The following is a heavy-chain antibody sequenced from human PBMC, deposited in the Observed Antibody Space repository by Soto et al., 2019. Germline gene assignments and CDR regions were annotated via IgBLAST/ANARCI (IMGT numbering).Heavy chain of an antibody. J-gene: IGHJ6*02. Sequence: SLRLSCAASGFTFSSYGMHWVRQAPGKGLEWVAVIWYDGSNKYYADSVKGRFTISRDNSKNTLYLQMNSLRAEDTAVYYCARDEYTYYYDSSGYRGYGMDVWGQGTTVTVSS. CDR2: IWYDGSNK. CDR3: ARDEYTYYYDSSGYRGYGMDV. D-gene: IGHD3-22*01. CDR1: GFTFSSYG. V-gene: IGHV3-33*01.